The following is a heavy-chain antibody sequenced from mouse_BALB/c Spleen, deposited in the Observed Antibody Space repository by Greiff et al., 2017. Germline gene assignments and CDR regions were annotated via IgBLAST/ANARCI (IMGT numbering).Heavy chain of an antibody. V-gene: IGHV5-6-4*01. D-gene: IGHD1-1*02. CDR3: TRDDYDYGAMDY. Sequence: EVQVVESGGGLVKPGGSLKLSCAASGFTFSSYTMSWVRQTPEKRLEWVATISSGGSYTYYPDSVKGRFTISRDNAKNTLYLQMSSLKSEDTAMYYCTRDDYDYGAMDYWGQGTSVTVSS. J-gene: IGHJ4*01. CDR1: GFTFSSYT. CDR2: ISSGGSYT.